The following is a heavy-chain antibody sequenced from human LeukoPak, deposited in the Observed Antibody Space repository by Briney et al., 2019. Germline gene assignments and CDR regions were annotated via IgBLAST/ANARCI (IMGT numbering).Heavy chain of an antibody. CDR1: GYTFTSYD. J-gene: IGHJ4*02. CDR3: ARDLIVVVSFDPPYFDY. D-gene: IGHD3-22*01. CDR2: ISAYNGNT. V-gene: IGHV1-18*01. Sequence: GASVKVSCKASGYTFTSYDINWVRQATGQGLEWMGWISAYNGNTNYAQKLQGRVTMTTDTSTSTAYMELRSLRSDDTAVYYCARDLIVVVSFDPPYFDYWGQGTLVTVSS.